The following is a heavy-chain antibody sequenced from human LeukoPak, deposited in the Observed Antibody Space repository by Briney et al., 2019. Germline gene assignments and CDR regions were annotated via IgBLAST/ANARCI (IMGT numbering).Heavy chain of an antibody. CDR1: GFTFSSYG. CDR3: AKDQWNPDY. Sequence: PGGSLRLSCAASGFTFSSYGMHRVRQAPGKGLEWVAVVWDDGSSQNYADSVKGRFTISRDNSKNMLYLQMNSLRAEDTAVYYCAKDQWNPDYWGQGTLVSVSS. J-gene: IGHJ4*02. V-gene: IGHV3-33*06. CDR2: VWDDGSSQ. D-gene: IGHD6-19*01.